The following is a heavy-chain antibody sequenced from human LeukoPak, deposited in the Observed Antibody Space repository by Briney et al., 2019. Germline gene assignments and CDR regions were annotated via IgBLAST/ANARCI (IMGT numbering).Heavy chain of an antibody. Sequence: QPGGSLRLSCAASGFTVSSYAMSWVRQAPGMGLQLVSAISTDGGSTYSADSVKGRFTISRDNSKNTLFLQMNSLRAEDTAVYFCAKDYRGSFTDWGQGTLVTVSS. CDR1: GFTVSSYA. D-gene: IGHD1-26*01. V-gene: IGHV3-23*01. CDR3: AKDYRGSFTD. CDR2: ISTDGGST. J-gene: IGHJ4*02.